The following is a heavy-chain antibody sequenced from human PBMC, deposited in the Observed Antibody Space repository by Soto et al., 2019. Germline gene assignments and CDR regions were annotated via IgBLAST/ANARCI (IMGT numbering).Heavy chain of an antibody. Sequence: QVHLVQSGAEVKKPGASVKVSCKGSGYIFTTYGITWVRQAPGHGLEWMGWISAHNGNTNYAQTLQGRVTVTRDTSTSTAYMELRNLRSDDTAVYYCARGRYGDYWGQGALVTVSS. D-gene: IGHD1-1*01. CDR1: GYIFTTYG. CDR2: ISAHNGNT. CDR3: ARGRYGDY. J-gene: IGHJ4*02. V-gene: IGHV1-18*01.